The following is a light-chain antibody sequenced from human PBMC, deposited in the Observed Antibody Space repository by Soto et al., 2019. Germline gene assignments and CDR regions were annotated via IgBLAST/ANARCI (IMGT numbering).Light chain of an antibody. CDR1: SRDVGGYNY. V-gene: IGLV2-14*03. Sequence: QSVLTQPASVSGSPGQSITISCTGTSRDVGGYNYVSWYQHHPGKAPKLMIYDVSNRPSGVSNLFSGSKSGNTASLTISGLQPEDEADYYCSSYTTSNTRQIVLGTGTKVTVL. CDR3: SSYTTSNTRQIV. J-gene: IGLJ1*01. CDR2: DVS.